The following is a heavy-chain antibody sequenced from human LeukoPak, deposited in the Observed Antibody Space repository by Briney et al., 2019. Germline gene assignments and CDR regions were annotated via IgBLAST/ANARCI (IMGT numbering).Heavy chain of an antibody. V-gene: IGHV4-39*07. D-gene: IGHD2-15*01. J-gene: IGHJ4*02. CDR1: GVSISSSSYY. CDR3: ARGGGGGYVGVNFDY. CDR2: IYYSGST. Sequence: SSETLSLTCTVSGVSISSSSYYWGWIRQPPGKGLEWIGSIYYSGSTYYNPSLKSRVTISVDTSKNQFSLKLSSVTAADTAVYYCARGGGGGYVGVNFDYWGQGTLVTVSS.